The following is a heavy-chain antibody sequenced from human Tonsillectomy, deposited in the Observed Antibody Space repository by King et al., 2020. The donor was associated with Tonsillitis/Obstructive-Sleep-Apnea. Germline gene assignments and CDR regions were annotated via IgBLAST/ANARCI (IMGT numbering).Heavy chain of an antibody. Sequence: VQLVESGGGLVQPGDSLRLSCAASGFTFSTYWMTWVRQAPGKGLEWVANIKQDGGETDYVDSVKGRFTSSRDNAKSSLYLQMDSLRAEDTAVYYCARDKGMDVWGRGTTVTVSS. V-gene: IGHV3-7*04. CDR1: GFTFSTYW. CDR3: ARDKGMDV. J-gene: IGHJ6*03. CDR2: IKQDGGET.